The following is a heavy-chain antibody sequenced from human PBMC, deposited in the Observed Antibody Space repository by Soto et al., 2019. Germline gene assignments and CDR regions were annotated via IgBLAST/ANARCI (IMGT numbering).Heavy chain of an antibody. CDR1: GFTFSDYG. V-gene: IGHV3-33*01. J-gene: IGHJ4*02. CDR3: AREHGPTFRAFFES. D-gene: IGHD2-21*01. Sequence: QVQLVESGGGVVQPGRSLRLSCVASGFTFSDYGMHWVRQAPGKGLEWVAIVWYDGSTKYYADSVKGSFTVSRDNAKNTEYRQINSLRGEDTAVYYCAREHGPTFRAFFESWGQGTLVTVSA. CDR2: VWYDGSTK.